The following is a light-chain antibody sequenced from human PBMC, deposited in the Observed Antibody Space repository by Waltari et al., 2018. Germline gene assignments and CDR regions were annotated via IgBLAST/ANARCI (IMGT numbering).Light chain of an antibody. J-gene: IGLJ2*01. CDR2: EVS. CDR1: SSDVGGYIH. CDR3: GSYASGNSIL. Sequence: QSALTQPASMSGSPGQSITIPCTGTSSDVGGYIHVSWYQQHPGEAPKLMIFEVSRRPSGVSDRFSGSKSGNTASLTISGLQAEDEADYYCGSYASGNSILFGGGTKVTVL. V-gene: IGLV2-14*03.